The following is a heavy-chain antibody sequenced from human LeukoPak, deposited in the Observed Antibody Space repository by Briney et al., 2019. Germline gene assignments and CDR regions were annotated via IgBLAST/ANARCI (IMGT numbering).Heavy chain of an antibody. J-gene: IGHJ6*04. CDR3: ALRYFDWLSRSRVYYYYGIDV. D-gene: IGHD3-9*01. Sequence: AASVKVSCKASGGTFSSYAISWVRQAPGQGLEWMGGIIPIFGTANYAQKFQGRVTITADESTSTAYMELSSLRSEDTAVYYCALRYFDWLSRSRVYYYYGIDVWGKGTTVTVSS. CDR2: IIPIFGTA. CDR1: GGTFSSYA. V-gene: IGHV1-69*13.